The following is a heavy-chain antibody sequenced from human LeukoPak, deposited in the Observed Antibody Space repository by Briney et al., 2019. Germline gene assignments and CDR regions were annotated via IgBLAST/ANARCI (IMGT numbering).Heavy chain of an antibody. CDR3: ATLSGSSSYFDY. CDR1: GGSFSGYY. D-gene: IGHD6-6*01. J-gene: IGHJ4*02. CDR2: INHSGST. V-gene: IGHV4-34*01. Sequence: SETLSLTCAVYGGSFSGYYWSWIRQPPGKGLEWIGEINHSGSTNYNPSLKSRVTISVDTSKNQFSLKLSSATAADTAVYYCATLSGSSSYFDYWGQGTLVTVSS.